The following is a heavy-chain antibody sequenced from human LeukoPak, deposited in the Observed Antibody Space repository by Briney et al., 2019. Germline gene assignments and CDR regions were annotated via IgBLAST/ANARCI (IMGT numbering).Heavy chain of an antibody. D-gene: IGHD6-19*01. CDR1: GGSFSGYY. J-gene: IGHJ4*02. Sequence: SETLSLTCAVYGGSFSGYYWSWIRQPPGKGLEWIGEINHSGSTNYNPSLKSRVTISVDTSKNQFSLKLSSVTAADTAVYYCARGPSGWYKSYYFDYWGQGTLVTVSS. CDR2: INHSGST. V-gene: IGHV4-34*01. CDR3: ARGPSGWYKSYYFDY.